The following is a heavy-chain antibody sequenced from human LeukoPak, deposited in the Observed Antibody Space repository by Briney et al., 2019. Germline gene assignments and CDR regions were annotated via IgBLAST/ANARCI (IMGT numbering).Heavy chain of an antibody. J-gene: IGHJ4*02. CDR3: AGDSSGYSYYFDY. V-gene: IGHV3-30*03. CDR1: GFTFSSYG. CDR2: ISCDGSNK. D-gene: IGHD3-22*01. Sequence: GGSLRLSCAASGFTFSSYGMHWIRQAPGKGLEWVAVISCDGSNKYYADSVKGRFTISRDNSKNTLYLQMNSLRAEDTAVYYCAGDSSGYSYYFDYWGQGTLVTVSS.